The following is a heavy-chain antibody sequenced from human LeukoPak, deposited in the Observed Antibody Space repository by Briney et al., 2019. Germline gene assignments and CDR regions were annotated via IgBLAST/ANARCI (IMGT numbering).Heavy chain of an antibody. V-gene: IGHV3-48*03. Sequence: GGSLRLSCAASGFTFSSYEMNWVRQAPGKGLEWVSYISSSGSTIYYADSVKGRFTISRDNAKNSLYLQMNSLRAEDTAVYYCAAVYYYDSSGYEYWGQGTLVTVSS. J-gene: IGHJ4*02. CDR3: AAVYYYDSSGYEY. CDR1: GFTFSSYE. D-gene: IGHD3-22*01. CDR2: ISSSGSTI.